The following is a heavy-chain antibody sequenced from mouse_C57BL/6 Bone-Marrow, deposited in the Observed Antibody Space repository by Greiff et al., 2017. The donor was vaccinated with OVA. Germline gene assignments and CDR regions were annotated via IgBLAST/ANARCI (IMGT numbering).Heavy chain of an antibody. D-gene: IGHD1-1*01. CDR3: ARSYYGSDWYFDV. Sequence: QVQLQQPGAELVRPGSSVKLSCKASGYTFTSYWMDWVKQRPGQGLEWIGNIYPSDSETHYNQKFKVKATLTVDKSSSTAYMQLSSLTSEDSAVYYCARSYYGSDWYFDVWGTGTTVTVSS. V-gene: IGHV1-61*01. J-gene: IGHJ1*03. CDR1: GYTFTSYW. CDR2: IYPSDSET.